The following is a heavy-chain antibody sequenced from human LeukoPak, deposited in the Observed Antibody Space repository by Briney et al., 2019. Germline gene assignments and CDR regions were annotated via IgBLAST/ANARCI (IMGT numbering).Heavy chain of an antibody. CDR2: ISSSGSTI. Sequence: GGSLRLSCAASGFTFSSYSMNWVRQAPGKGLEWVSYISSSGSTIDYADSVKGRFTISRDNAKNSLYLQMNSLRAEDTAVYYCSRLRGYSYGYADYWGQGTLVAVSS. CDR1: GFTFSSYS. V-gene: IGHV3-48*04. J-gene: IGHJ4*02. CDR3: SRLRGYSYGYADY. D-gene: IGHD5-18*01.